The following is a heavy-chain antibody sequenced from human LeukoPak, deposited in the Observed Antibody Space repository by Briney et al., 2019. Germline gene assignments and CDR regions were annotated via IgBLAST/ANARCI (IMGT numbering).Heavy chain of an antibody. D-gene: IGHD2-15*01. Sequence: ETLSLTCTVSGGSISSSTYYWGWIRQLPGKRLEWIGSIYYSGYTYHNPSLESRVTMSVDTSKNQFSLKLTSVTAADTAVYYCATSGPGYYYGVDVWGQGTTVTVSS. V-gene: IGHV4-39*01. J-gene: IGHJ6*02. CDR3: ATSGPGYYYGVDV. CDR1: GGSISSSTYY. CDR2: IYYSGYT.